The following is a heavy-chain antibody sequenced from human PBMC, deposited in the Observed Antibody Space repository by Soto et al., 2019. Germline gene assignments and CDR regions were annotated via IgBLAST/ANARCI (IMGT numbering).Heavy chain of an antibody. CDR3: ARDPTTRRYSGYSPGAYYFDY. CDR2: ISSSGSTI. D-gene: IGHD5-12*01. J-gene: IGHJ4*02. V-gene: IGHV3-11*01. Sequence: QVQLVESGGGLVKPGGSLRLSCAASGFTFSDYYMSWIRQAPGKGLEWVSYISSSGSTIYYADSVKGRFTISRDNAKNSLYLQMNSLRAEDTAVYYCARDPTTRRYSGYSPGAYYFDYWGQGTLVTVSS. CDR1: GFTFSDYY.